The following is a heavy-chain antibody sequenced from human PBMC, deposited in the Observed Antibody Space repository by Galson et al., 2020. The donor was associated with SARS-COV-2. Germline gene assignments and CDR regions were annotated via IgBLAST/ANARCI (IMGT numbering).Heavy chain of an antibody. J-gene: IGHJ6*02. CDR1: RFPFSSYS. CDR2: ISAGSSYI. D-gene: IGHD2-15*01. CDR3: ARVGGMATTPANYFYYGLDV. V-gene: IGHV3-21*01. Sequence: GESLKISCAASRFPFSSYSMNWVRQAPGKGLEWVSSISAGSSYIYYADSVKGRFTISRDNAKNSLYLQMNSLRADDTAVYYCARVGGMATTPANYFYYGLDVWGQGTTVTVSS.